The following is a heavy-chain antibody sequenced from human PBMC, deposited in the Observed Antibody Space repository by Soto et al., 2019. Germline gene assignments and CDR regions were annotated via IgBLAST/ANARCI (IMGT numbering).Heavy chain of an antibody. V-gene: IGHV4-34*01. CDR3: ARGLRTSYGMDV. D-gene: IGHD3-16*01. J-gene: IGHJ6*02. CDR2: INHSGST. CDR1: GGSFSGYY. Sequence: SETLSLTCAVYGGSFSGYYWGWIRQPPGKGLEWIGEINHSGSTNYNPSLKSRVTISVDTSRNQFSLKLSSVTAADTAVYYCARGLRTSYGMDVWGQGTMVTVSS.